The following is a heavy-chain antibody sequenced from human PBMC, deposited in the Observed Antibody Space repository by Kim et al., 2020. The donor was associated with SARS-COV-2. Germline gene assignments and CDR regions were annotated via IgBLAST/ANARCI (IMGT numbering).Heavy chain of an antibody. CDR1: GCTFSSYA. CDR2: IIPILGIA. V-gene: IGHV1-69*04. CDR3: ASFLMDRSLLGYGSGSYTYYFDY. D-gene: IGHD3-10*01. Sequence: SVKVSCKASGCTFSSYAISWVRQAPGQGLEWMGRIIPILGIANYAQKFQGRVTITADKSTSTAYMELSSLRSEDTAVYYCASFLMDRSLLGYGSGSYTYYFDYWGQGTLVTVSS. J-gene: IGHJ4*02.